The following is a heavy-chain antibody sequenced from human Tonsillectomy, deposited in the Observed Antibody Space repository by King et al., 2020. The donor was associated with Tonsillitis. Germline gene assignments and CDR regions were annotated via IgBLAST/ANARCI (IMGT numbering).Heavy chain of an antibody. Sequence: QVQLQESGPGLVKPSETLSLTCTVSGASMSNYHWGWVRQPPGKGLEWIGCIPNSGGASDSPSVNDNPSLKSRLTISLDASKNQFSLRLKSVTAADTAIYYCAGFIMGLGGKGEWGQGTQVTVSS. CDR1: GASMSNYH. D-gene: IGHD4-23*01. J-gene: IGHJ4*02. CDR3: AGFIMGLGGKGE. V-gene: IGHV4-59*13. CDR2: IPNSGGASDSPSV.